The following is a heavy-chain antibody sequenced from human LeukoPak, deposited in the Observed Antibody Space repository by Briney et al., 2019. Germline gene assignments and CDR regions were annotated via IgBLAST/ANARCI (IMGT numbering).Heavy chain of an antibody. D-gene: IGHD3-3*01. CDR2: IYYSGST. CDR1: GGSISSSSYY. Sequence: SETLSLTCTVSGGSISSSSYYWGWIRQPPGKGLEWIGSIYYSGSTYYNLSLKSRVTISVDTSKNQFSLKLSSVTAADTAVYYCARQAGRKGGYYDFWSGNPRYYFDYWGQGTLVTVSS. CDR3: ARQAGRKGGYYDFWSGNPRYYFDY. V-gene: IGHV4-39*01. J-gene: IGHJ4*02.